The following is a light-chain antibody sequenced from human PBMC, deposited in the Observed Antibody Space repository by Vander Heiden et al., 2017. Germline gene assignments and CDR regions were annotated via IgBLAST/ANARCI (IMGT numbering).Light chain of an antibody. CDR2: FDD. J-gene: IGLJ1*01. CDR1: ASNIGNNA. CDR3: ASWDDGLNGYV. V-gene: IGLV1-36*01. Sequence: HSALTQPPSVSAAPWQTVSISCSGSASNIGNNAVTWYQQFPGKPPKLIMYFDDLLPSGVSDRFSGSKSGTSASLAISGLQSEDEADYYCASWDDGLNGYVFGTGTQVTVL.